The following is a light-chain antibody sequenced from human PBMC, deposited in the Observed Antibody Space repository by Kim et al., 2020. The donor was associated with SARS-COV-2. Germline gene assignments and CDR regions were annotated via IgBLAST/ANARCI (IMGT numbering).Light chain of an antibody. CDR2: KAF. Sequence: DIQMTQSPSLVSASVGETVTITCRASQGLNGWLAWYQQKPGRAPKLLIRKAFSLESGVPSRFSGSGFATEFTLTIFNLQPEDSAIYHCQHYNGYPISFGGGTKLEI. J-gene: IGKJ4*01. CDR1: QGLNGW. CDR3: QHYNGYPIS. V-gene: IGKV1-5*03.